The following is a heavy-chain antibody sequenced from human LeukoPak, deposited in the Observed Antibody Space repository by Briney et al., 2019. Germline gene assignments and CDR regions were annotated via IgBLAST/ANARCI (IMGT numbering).Heavy chain of an antibody. V-gene: IGHV1-2*02. D-gene: IGHD3-22*01. Sequence: ASVKVSCKASGYTFTGYYIHWVRQAPGQGLEWMGWINPNSGGTNYAQKFQGRVTMTRDTSISTAYMELRRLRSDDRAVYYCARGPPTIVVVITTGDFDSWGQGALVTVSS. CDR2: INPNSGGT. CDR3: ARGPPTIVVVITTGDFDS. J-gene: IGHJ4*02. CDR1: GYTFTGYY.